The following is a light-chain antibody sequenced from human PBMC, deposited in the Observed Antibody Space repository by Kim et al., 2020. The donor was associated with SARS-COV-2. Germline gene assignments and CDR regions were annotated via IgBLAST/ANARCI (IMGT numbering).Light chain of an antibody. V-gene: IGLV3-1*01. CDR2: QDS. CDR3: QAWDSSTVV. CDR1: KLGDKY. Sequence: SYELTQPPSVSVSPGQTASITCSGDKLGDKYGCWYQQKPGQSPVLVIYQDSKRPSGIPERFSGSNSGNTATLTISGTQAMDEADYYCQAWDSSTVVFGGGTQLTVL. J-gene: IGLJ2*01.